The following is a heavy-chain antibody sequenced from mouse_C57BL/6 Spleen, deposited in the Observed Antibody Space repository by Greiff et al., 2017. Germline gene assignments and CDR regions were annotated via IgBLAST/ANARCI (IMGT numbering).Heavy chain of an antibody. CDR2: IWGDGST. D-gene: IGHD2-4*01. Sequence: VQGVESGPGLVAPSQSLSITCTVSGFSLTSYGVSWVRQPPGKGLEWLGVIWGDGSTNYHSAHISRLSISKDNAKSQVFLKLNSLQTDDTATYYCARRGVYDYERENAMDYWGQGTSVTVSS. V-gene: IGHV2-3*01. J-gene: IGHJ4*01. CDR3: ARRGVYDYERENAMDY. CDR1: GFSLTSYG.